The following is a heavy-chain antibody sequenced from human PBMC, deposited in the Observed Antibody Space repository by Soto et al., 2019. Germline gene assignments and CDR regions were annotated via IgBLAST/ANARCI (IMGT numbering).Heavy chain of an antibody. CDR3: ARGSEDSSGYYYPPDY. CDR1: GGSISSYY. D-gene: IGHD3-22*01. J-gene: IGHJ4*02. Sequence: ASETLSLTCTVSGGSISSYYWSWIRQPPGKGLEWIGYIYYSGSTNYNPSLKSRVTISVDTSKNQFSLKLSSVTAADTAVYYCARGSEDSSGYYYPPDYWGKETLVTVAS. CDR2: IYYSGST. V-gene: IGHV4-59*01.